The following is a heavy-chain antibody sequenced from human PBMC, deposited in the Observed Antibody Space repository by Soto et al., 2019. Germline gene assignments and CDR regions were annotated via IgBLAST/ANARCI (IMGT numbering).Heavy chain of an antibody. CDR1: GFRFSLYA. D-gene: IGHD6-19*01. Sequence: PGGSLRLSCVASGFRFSLYAMSWVRQAPGKGLEWVSGITGYGDTTDYADSVKGRFTISRDNSKNTLYLQMNSLRVEDTAIYYCAKDRDSSGDWGQGTLVTVSS. J-gene: IGHJ4*02. CDR3: AKDRDSSGD. V-gene: IGHV3-23*01. CDR2: ITGYGDTT.